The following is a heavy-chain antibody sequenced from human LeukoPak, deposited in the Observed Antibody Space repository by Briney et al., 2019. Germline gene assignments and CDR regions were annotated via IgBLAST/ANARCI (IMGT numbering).Heavy chain of an antibody. CDR2: ISSSSSTI. CDR1: GFTFSSYS. V-gene: IGHV3-48*04. Sequence: PGGSLRLSCAASGFTFSSYSMNWVRQAPGKGLEWVSYISSSSSTIYYADSVKGRFTISRDNAKNSLYLQMNSLRAEDTAVYYCARVSGYYPLDAFDIWGQGTMVTVSS. D-gene: IGHD3-3*01. J-gene: IGHJ3*02. CDR3: ARVSGYYPLDAFDI.